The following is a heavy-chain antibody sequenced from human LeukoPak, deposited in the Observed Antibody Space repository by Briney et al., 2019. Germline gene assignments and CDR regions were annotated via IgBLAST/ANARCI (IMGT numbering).Heavy chain of an antibody. D-gene: IGHD5-24*01. Sequence: SETLSLTCTVSGGSISSYYWSWIRQPPGKRLEWIGYIYYSGSTNYNPSLKSRVTISVDTSKNQFSLKLSSVTAADTAVYYCARATRGGWYFDLWGRGTLVTVSS. CDR3: ARATRGGWYFDL. CDR2: IYYSGST. J-gene: IGHJ2*01. V-gene: IGHV4-59*01. CDR1: GGSISSYY.